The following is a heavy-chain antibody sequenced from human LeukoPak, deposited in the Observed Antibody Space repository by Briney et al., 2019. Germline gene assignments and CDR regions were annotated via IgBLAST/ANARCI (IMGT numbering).Heavy chain of an antibody. CDR1: GFTFSKYE. Sequence: PGGSLRLSCAASGFTFSKYEMNWVRQAPGKGLEWVSYISISGSTIYYADSVKGRFTTSRDNAKNSLYLQMNSLRAEDTAVYYCAREGVVVSADVDCWGQGTLVTVSS. V-gene: IGHV3-48*03. D-gene: IGHD2-2*01. J-gene: IGHJ4*02. CDR3: AREGVVVSADVDC. CDR2: ISISGSTI.